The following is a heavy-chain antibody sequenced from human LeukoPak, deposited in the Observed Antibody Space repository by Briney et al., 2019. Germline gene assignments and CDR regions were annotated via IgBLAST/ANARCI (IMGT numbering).Heavy chain of an antibody. CDR2: IYYSGST. D-gene: IGHD2-15*01. J-gene: IGHJ4*02. Sequence: SETLSLTCTVSGGSISSGDYYWSWIRQPPGKGLEWIGYIYYSGSTYYNPSLKSRVTISVDTSKNQFSLKLSSVTAADTAVYYCARVAQYCSGGSCYSDFFDYWGQGNLVTVSS. CDR3: ARVAQYCSGGSCYSDFFDY. CDR1: GGSISSGDYY. V-gene: IGHV4-30-4*08.